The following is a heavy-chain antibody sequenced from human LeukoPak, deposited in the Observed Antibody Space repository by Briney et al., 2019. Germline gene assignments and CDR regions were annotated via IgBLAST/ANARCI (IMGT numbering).Heavy chain of an antibody. CDR3: AADLSSGYFDVDY. CDR1: GFTFTSSA. CDR2: IVVGSGNT. Sequence: SVKVSCKASGFTFTSSAMQWVRQARGQRLEWIGWIVVGSGNTNYAQKFQERVTITRDMSTSTAYMELSSLRSEDTAVYYCAADLSSGYFDVDYWGQGTLVTVSS. J-gene: IGHJ4*02. V-gene: IGHV1-58*02. D-gene: IGHD3-22*01.